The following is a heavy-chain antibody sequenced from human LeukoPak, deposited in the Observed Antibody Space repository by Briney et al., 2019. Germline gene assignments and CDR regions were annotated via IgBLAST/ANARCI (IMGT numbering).Heavy chain of an antibody. D-gene: IGHD6-13*01. CDR2: ISESGETT. CDR1: GFTFSSYY. V-gene: IGHV3-23*01. J-gene: IGHJ4*02. Sequence: PGGSLRLSCEASGFTFSSYYMNWVRQAPGKGLEWVSAISESGETTFFADSVKGRFTVSRDNSRTTLFLQMNNLRADDTAVYYCATYRQQSNFDYWGQGTLVTVSS. CDR3: ATYRQQSNFDY.